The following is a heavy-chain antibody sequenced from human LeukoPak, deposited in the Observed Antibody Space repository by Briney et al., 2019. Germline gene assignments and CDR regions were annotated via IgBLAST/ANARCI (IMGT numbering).Heavy chain of an antibody. CDR3: ARGMLKGTFVVAVAGTDDFDY. J-gene: IGHJ4*02. D-gene: IGHD6-19*01. CDR2: ISYDGSNK. CDR1: GFTFSSYG. Sequence: GRSLRLSCAASGFTFSSYGMHWVRQAPGKGLEWVAVISYDGSNKYYADSVKGRFTISRDNSKNTLYLQMNSLRVEDTAVYYCARGMLKGTFVVAVAGTDDFDYWGQGTLVTVSS. V-gene: IGHV3-30*03.